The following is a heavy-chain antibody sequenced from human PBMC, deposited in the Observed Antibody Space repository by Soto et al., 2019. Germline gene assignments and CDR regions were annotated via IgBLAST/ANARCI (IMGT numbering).Heavy chain of an antibody. CDR2: IDPSDSDT. CDR1: AYSFTGYC. J-gene: IGHJ5*02. D-gene: IGHD2-8*01. CDR3: ARRHPPGRSRDVNRVYWLDP. V-gene: IGHV5-10-1*01. Sequence: GASLKIYCKGSAYSFTGYCITRVRQMPGKGLEWMGKIDPSDSDTDYSPSFQGHVTISADKSISTAYLQWSSLTASDTAVYYCARRHPPGRSRDVNRVYWLDPRGQGALVTVS.